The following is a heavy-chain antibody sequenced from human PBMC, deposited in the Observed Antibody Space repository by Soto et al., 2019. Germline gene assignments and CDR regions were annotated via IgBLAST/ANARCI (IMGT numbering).Heavy chain of an antibody. CDR2: ISGSGDSI. V-gene: IGHV3-23*01. CDR3: AKDGTYSSSWPYYFDY. CDR1: GFTFSTYV. D-gene: IGHD6-13*01. Sequence: GGSLSLSCAASGFTFSTYVMTWVRQAPGKGLEWVSSISGSGDSIYYADSVKGRFTISRDNSKNTLYLQMNNLRAEDTAVYYCAKDGTYSSSWPYYFDYWGQGTLVTVSS. J-gene: IGHJ4*02.